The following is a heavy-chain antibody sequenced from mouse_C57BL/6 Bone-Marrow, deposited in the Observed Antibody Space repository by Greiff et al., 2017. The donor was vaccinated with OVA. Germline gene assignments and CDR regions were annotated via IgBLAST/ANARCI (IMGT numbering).Heavy chain of an antibody. Sequence: EVQLVESGPGLVKPSQSLSLTCSVTGYSITSGYYWNWIRQFPGNKLEWMDYISYDGSINYNPSLTNRISITRDTYKNQVFLKLNSVTTEDTATYYCERGDWGYFDYWGQGTTLTVSS. D-gene: IGHD4-1*01. CDR3: ERGDWGYFDY. J-gene: IGHJ2*01. CDR2: ISYDGSI. V-gene: IGHV3-6*01. CDR1: GYSITSGYY.